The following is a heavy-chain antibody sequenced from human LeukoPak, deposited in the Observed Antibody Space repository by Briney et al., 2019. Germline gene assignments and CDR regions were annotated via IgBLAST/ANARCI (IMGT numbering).Heavy chain of an antibody. CDR2: IYYSGST. CDR3: ARRVRGVNDAFDI. CDR1: GDSISSTNYY. V-gene: IGHV4-39*01. J-gene: IGHJ3*02. Sequence: SETLSLTCTVSGDSISSTNYYWGWIRQPPGKGLEWIGSIYYSGSTYYNPSLESRVTISVDTSKNQFSLKLSSVTAADTAVYYCARRVRGVNDAFDIWGQGTMVTVSS. D-gene: IGHD3-10*01.